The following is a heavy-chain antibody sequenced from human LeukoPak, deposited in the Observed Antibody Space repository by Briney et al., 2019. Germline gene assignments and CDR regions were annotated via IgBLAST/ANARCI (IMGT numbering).Heavy chain of an antibody. D-gene: IGHD2-2*02. CDR2: ISSSSSYI. CDR3: ASPRIVVVPAAIISDY. J-gene: IGHJ4*02. CDR1: GFTFSSYS. V-gene: IGHV3-21*04. Sequence: PGGSLRLSCAASGFTFSSYSMNWVRQAPGKGLEWVSSISSSSSYIYYADSVKGRFTISRDNAKNSLYLQMNSLRAEDTAVYYCASPRIVVVPAAIISDYWGQGTLVTVSS.